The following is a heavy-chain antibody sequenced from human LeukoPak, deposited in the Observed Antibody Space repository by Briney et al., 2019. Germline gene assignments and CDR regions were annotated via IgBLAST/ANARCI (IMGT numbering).Heavy chain of an antibody. CDR3: AGGKGYTYGDYWFDP. CDR1: GDSVSSNSGA. Sequence: SQTLSLTCVISGDSVSSNSGAWNWLRQSPSRGLEWLGRTYCRSQWYNEYAVSVKSRITINPDTSKNHFSLHLNSVTPEDTAVYYCAGGKGYTYGDYWFDPWGQGTLVTVSS. D-gene: IGHD5-18*01. CDR2: TYCRSQWYN. J-gene: IGHJ5*02. V-gene: IGHV6-1*01.